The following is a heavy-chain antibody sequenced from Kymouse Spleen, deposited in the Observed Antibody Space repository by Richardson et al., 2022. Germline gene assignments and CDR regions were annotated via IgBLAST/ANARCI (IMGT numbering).Heavy chain of an antibody. CDR3: ARGYSYGPYYYYYGMDV. D-gene: IGHD5-18,IGHD5-18*01. CDR1: GFTFSSYG. J-gene: IGHJ6*02. CDR2: IWYDGSNK. Sequence: QVQLVESGGGVVQPGRSLRLSCAASGFTFSSYGMHWVRQAPGKGLEWVAVIWYDGSNKYYADSVKGRFTISRDNSKNTLYLQMNSLRAEDTAVYYCARGYSYGPYYYYYGMDVWGQGTTVTVSS. V-gene: IGHV3-33*01.